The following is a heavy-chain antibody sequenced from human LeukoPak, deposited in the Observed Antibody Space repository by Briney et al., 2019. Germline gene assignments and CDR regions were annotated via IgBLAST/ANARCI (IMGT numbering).Heavy chain of an antibody. V-gene: IGHV1-8*01. J-gene: IGHJ6*02. CDR1: GYTFTSYD. D-gene: IGHD3-9*01. CDR2: MNPNSGNT. CDR3: ARFPQGGVIRYFDWSQGHYGMDV. Sequence: ASVKVSCKASGYTFTSYDINWVRRATGQGLEWMGWMNPNSGNTGYAQKFQGRVTMTRNTSISTAYMELSSLRSEDTAVYYCARFPQGGVIRYFDWSQGHYGMDVWGQGTTVTVSS.